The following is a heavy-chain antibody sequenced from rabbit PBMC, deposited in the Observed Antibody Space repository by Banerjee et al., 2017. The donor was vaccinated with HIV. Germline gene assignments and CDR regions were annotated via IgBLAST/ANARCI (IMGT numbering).Heavy chain of an antibody. Sequence: PGASLTLTCTASEFSFSSSYYMCWVRQAPGKGLEWIACIYAGSGGNTYYASWAKGRFTISKISSTTVTLQMTSLTAADTATYFCARGDTTSDSCYPWGQGTLVTVS. CDR1: EFSFSSSYY. V-gene: IGHV1S40*01. CDR3: ARGDTTSDSCYP. D-gene: IGHD1-1*01. J-gene: IGHJ2*01. CDR2: IYAGSGGNT.